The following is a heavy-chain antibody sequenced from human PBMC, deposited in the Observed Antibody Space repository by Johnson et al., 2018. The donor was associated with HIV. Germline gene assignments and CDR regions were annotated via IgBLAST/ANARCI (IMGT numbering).Heavy chain of an antibody. D-gene: IGHD1-26*01. CDR3: GRDWEDHGAFDI. CDR1: GFTFSSYA. V-gene: IGHV3-30*04. CDR2: ISYDGSSK. J-gene: IGHJ3*02. Sequence: QVQLVESGGGVVQPGRSLRLSCAASGFTFSSYALHWVRQAPGKGLEWVAVISYDGSSKYYADSVKGPFTISRDNSKNTLHLQMNNLRAVDTAVYYYGRDWEDHGAFDIWGQGTMVTVSS.